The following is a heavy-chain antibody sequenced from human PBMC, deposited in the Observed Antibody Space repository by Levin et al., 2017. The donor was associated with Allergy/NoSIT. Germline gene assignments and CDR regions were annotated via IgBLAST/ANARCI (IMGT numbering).Heavy chain of an antibody. Sequence: SQTLSLPCTVSGGSISSTDYYWGWIRQPPGKGLEWIGNIYYSGSTYYNPSLKSRVTISVDTSKNQFSLKLTSVTAADTAFYYCARRNNYGYSYYYMDVWGKGTTVTVSS. CDR2: IYYSGST. V-gene: IGHV4-39*01. D-gene: IGHD5-18*01. J-gene: IGHJ6*03. CDR3: ARRNNYGYSYYYMDV. CDR1: GGSISSTDYY.